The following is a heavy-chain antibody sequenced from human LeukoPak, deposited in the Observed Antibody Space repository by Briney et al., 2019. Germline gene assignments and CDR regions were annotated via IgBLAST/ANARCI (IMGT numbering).Heavy chain of an antibody. V-gene: IGHV4-59*08. Sequence: SETLSLTCTASGCSISGYYWNWIRQPPGKGLEWIGYISYSGSTNYNPSLKSRVTISLDTSTSQSSQKLSAMTAPDTAVYCGARHTGYGLVSFGFWGQGTLGTVSS. D-gene: IGHD3-10*01. CDR3: ARHTGYGLVSFGF. CDR1: GCSISGYY. CDR2: ISYSGST. J-gene: IGHJ4*01.